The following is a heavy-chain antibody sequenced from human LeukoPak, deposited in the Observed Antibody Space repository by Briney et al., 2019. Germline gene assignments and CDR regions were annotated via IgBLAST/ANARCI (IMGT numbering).Heavy chain of an antibody. CDR2: INPDGRDT. CDR3: TSWGDTTAEYFQR. D-gene: IGHD2-21*02. V-gene: IGHV3-7*01. Sequence: QPGGSLRLSCVVSGFTFNRCWMNWVRQAPGKGLEWVAHINPDGRDTCYVDSVKGRFTISRDNAQNSMYLQMNSLRVEDTAVYYCTSWGDTTAEYFQRWGQGTLVTVSS. CDR1: GFTFNRCW. J-gene: IGHJ1*01.